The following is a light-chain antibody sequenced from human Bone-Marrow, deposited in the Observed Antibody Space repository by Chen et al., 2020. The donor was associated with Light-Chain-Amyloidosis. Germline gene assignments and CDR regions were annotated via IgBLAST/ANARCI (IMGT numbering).Light chain of an antibody. CDR1: SGSIATNY. Sequence: NFMLTQPHSGSESPGKTVIISCTRSSGSIATNYVQWYQQRPGSSPTTVIYEDDQRPSGVPDRFSGSIDRSSNSASLTISGLKTEDEAAYYCQSYQGSSQGVFGGGTKLTVL. V-gene: IGLV6-57*01. CDR3: QSYQGSSQGV. J-gene: IGLJ3*02. CDR2: EDD.